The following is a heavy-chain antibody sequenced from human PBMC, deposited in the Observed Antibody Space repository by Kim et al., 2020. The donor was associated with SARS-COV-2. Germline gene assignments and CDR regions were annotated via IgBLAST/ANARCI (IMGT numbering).Heavy chain of an antibody. V-gene: IGHV4-34*01. CDR3: ARGHDFWSGYSARNYGMDV. Sequence: SETLSLTCAVYGGSFSGYYWSWIRQPPGKGLEWIGEINHSGSTNYNPSLKSRVTISVDTSKNQFSLKLSSVTAADTAVYYCARGHDFWSGYSARNYGMDVWGQGTTVTVSS. D-gene: IGHD3-3*01. CDR1: GGSFSGYY. J-gene: IGHJ6*02. CDR2: INHSGST.